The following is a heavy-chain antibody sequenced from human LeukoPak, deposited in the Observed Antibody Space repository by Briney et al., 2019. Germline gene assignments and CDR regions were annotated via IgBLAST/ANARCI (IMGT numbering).Heavy chain of an antibody. Sequence: GGSLRLPCAASGFTFSSYWMHWVRQAPGKGLVWVSRINNDGSSTSYADSVKGRFTISRDNAKNTLYLQMNSLRAEDTAVYYCAENYYDSRGYFGYWGRGTLVTVSS. D-gene: IGHD3-22*01. J-gene: IGHJ4*02. CDR1: GFTFSSYW. V-gene: IGHV3-74*01. CDR2: INNDGSST. CDR3: AENYYDSRGYFGY.